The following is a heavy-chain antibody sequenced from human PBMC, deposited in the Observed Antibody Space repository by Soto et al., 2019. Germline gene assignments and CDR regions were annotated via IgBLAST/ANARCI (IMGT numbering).Heavy chain of an antibody. J-gene: IGHJ4*02. V-gene: IGHV3-23*01. CDR2: ISGSGGST. CDR3: AKPPTYMVRGVIYYFDY. Sequence: EVQLLESGGGLVQPGGSLRLSCAASGFTFSSYAVSWVRQAPGKGLEWVSAISGSGGSTYYADSVKGRFTISRDNSKNTLYLQMNSLRAEDTAVYYCAKPPTYMVRGVIYYFDYWGQGTLVTVSS. D-gene: IGHD3-10*01. CDR1: GFTFSSYA.